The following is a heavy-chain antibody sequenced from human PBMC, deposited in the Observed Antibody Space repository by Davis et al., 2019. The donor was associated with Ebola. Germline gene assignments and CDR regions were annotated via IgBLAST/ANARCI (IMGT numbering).Heavy chain of an antibody. CDR1: GFTFSSYN. D-gene: IGHD5-18*01. CDR3: ARDPDTAMASDAFDI. CDR2: ISSSSSYI. J-gene: IGHJ3*02. V-gene: IGHV3-21*01. Sequence: GESLKISCAASGFTFSSYNMNWVRQAPGKGLEWVSSISSSSSYIYYADSVKGRFTISRDNAKNSLYLQMNSLRAEDTAVYYCARDPDTAMASDAFDIWGQGTMVTVSS.